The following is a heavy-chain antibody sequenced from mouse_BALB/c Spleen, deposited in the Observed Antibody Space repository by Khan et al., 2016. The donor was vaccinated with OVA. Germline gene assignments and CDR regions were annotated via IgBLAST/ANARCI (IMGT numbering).Heavy chain of an antibody. D-gene: IGHD1-3*01. V-gene: IGHV6-6*02. CDR3: THERESAY. CDR2: IRLKSNNYAT. CDR1: GFTFSNYW. J-gene: IGHJ2*01. Sequence: VQLKQSGGGLVQPGGSMKLSCVASGFTFSNYWMNWVRQSPEKGLEWVAEIRLKSNNYATHYAESVKGRFTISRDDSKSSVYLQMNNLRAEDTGIYYCTHERESAYWGKGTTLTVSS.